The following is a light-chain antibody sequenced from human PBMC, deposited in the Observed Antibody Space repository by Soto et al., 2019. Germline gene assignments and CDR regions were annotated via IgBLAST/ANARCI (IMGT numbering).Light chain of an antibody. Sequence: EIVMTQSPATLSVSPGERVTLSCRASQSVSTNLAWYQQKPGQAPRLLIYGASTRATGIPARFSGSGSGTEFTLTISSLQSEDFAVYYCQQSNNWPPITFGQGTRLEIK. V-gene: IGKV3D-15*01. CDR2: GAS. CDR3: QQSNNWPPIT. J-gene: IGKJ5*01. CDR1: QSVSTN.